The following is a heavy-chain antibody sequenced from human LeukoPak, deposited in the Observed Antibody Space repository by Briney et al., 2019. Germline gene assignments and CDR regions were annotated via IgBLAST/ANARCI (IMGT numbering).Heavy chain of an antibody. Sequence: PSETLSLTCAVYGGSFSGYYWSWIRQPPGKGLEWIGSIYYSGSTYYNPSLKSRVTISVDTSKNQFSLKLSSVTAADTAVYYCAKCIGDIVVVVAATNFDYWGQGTLVTVSS. J-gene: IGHJ4*02. CDR1: GGSFSGYY. CDR3: AKCIGDIVVVVAATNFDY. CDR2: IYYSGST. D-gene: IGHD2-15*01. V-gene: IGHV4-34*01.